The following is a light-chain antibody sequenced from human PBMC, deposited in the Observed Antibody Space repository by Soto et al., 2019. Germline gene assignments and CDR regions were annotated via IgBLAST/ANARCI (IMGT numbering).Light chain of an antibody. CDR1: SSDVGGYNY. CDR3: GSYTSSSTVV. CDR2: DVS. V-gene: IGLV2-14*01. J-gene: IGLJ2*01. Sequence: QSVLTQPASVSGSPGQSITISCTGTSSDVGGYNYVSWYQQYAGKAPKLMIYDVSIRPSGVPDRFSGSKSGNTASLTISGLQAEDEADYYCGSYTSSSTVVFGGGTQLTVL.